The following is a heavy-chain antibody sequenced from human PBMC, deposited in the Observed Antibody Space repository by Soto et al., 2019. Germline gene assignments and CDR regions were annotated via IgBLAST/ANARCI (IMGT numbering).Heavy chain of an antibody. CDR2: IKPDGSAT. CDR3: ARAGYWGPGCYYYFDY. V-gene: IGHV3-7*01. CDR1: GFTFGSYW. Sequence: EVQLVESGGGLVQPGGSLRLSCAVSGFTFGSYWMNWVRLIPGKGLEWVAYIKPDGSATYYVDSVKGRFTISRDNAKNSLYLQRNSLRVEDTSVYYCARAGYWGPGCYYYFDYWGQGTLVTVSS. D-gene: IGHD2-2*01. J-gene: IGHJ4*02.